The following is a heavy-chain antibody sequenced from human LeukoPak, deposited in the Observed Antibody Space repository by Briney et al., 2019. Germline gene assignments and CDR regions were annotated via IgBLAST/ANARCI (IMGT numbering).Heavy chain of an antibody. D-gene: IGHD4-17*01. V-gene: IGHV4-4*02. CDR1: GDSISSSHW. CDR3: ACGDHRPYPYYFDY. Sequence: PSETLSLTCAVSGDSISSSHWWSWVRQAPGKGLEWLGEIYHSGNTNYNPSLKSRVTISVDTSKNQFSLKLSSVTAADTAVYYCACGDHRPYPYYFDYWGQGTLVTVSS. J-gene: IGHJ4*02. CDR2: IYHSGNT.